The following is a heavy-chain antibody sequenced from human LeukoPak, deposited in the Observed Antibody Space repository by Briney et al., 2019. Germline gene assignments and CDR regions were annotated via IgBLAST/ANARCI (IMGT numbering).Heavy chain of an antibody. CDR1: GDSIGTSIYY. V-gene: IGHV4-39*01. Sequence: SETLSLTCTVSGDSIGTSIYYWGWIRQPPGKGLEWIGSIYYTGTTNYNPSLKSRATISSDMSKNQFSLKLTSVSAADTAMYFCVRLNPPHWNSGYYMDVWGEGTTVVVSS. D-gene: IGHD1-7*01. J-gene: IGHJ6*03. CDR3: VRLNPPHWNSGYYMDV. CDR2: IYYTGTT.